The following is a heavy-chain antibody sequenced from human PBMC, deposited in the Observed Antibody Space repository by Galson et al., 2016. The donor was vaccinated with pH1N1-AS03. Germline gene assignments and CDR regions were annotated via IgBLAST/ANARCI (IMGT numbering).Heavy chain of an antibody. Sequence: QSGAEVKKPGASVKVSCKTSEYTLRNSGVSWVRQAPGQGLEWVGWISAFNGNAHYAQKFQGRVTVTIDTFTSTAYMEVTSLISDDTAMYYCVRDSDWNPAYWGQGTLVTVSS. V-gene: IGHV1-18*01. CDR3: VRDSDWNPAY. J-gene: IGHJ4*02. CDR2: ISAFNGNA. D-gene: IGHD1-1*01. CDR1: EYTLRNSG.